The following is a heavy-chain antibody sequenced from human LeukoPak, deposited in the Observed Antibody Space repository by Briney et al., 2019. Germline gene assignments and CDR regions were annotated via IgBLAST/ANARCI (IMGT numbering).Heavy chain of an antibody. D-gene: IGHD2-2*01. CDR3: TTSRTCPTCYLPDY. CDR2: ITGSGANT. V-gene: IGHV3-23*01. CDR1: GFSFDHYA. Sequence: GGSLRLSCAASGFSFDHYAMSWVRQAPGKGLEWVSTITGSGANTYYVDSFKGRFTITRDNAKNSLYLQMNSLRAEDTAIYYCTTSRTCPTCYLPDYWGRGTLVTVSS. J-gene: IGHJ4*02.